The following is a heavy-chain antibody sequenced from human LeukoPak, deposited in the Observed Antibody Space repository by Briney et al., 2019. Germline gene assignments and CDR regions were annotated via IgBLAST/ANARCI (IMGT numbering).Heavy chain of an antibody. CDR2: ISGSGGST. D-gene: IGHD5-24*01. CDR1: GFTFSTYW. J-gene: IGHJ3*02. V-gene: IGHV3-23*01. CDR3: ARRGGADGWGAFDI. Sequence: PGGSLRLSCAASGFTFSTYWMHWVRQAPGKGLEWVSGISGSGGSTYYADSVKGRFTISRDNSKNTLYVQMNSLRAEDTAVYYCARRGGADGWGAFDIWGQGTVVTVSS.